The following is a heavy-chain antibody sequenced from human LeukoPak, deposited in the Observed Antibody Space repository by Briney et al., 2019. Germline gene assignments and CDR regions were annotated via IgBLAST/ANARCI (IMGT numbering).Heavy chain of an antibody. D-gene: IGHD6-13*01. CDR1: GFTFSDYY. Sequence: GGSLRLSCAASGFTFSDYYMSWIRQAPGKGLEWVSYISSSGSTIYHADSVKGRFTISRDNAKNSLYLQTNSLRVEDTAVYYCARHRDSSWFWFDPWGQGTLVTVSS. CDR2: ISSSGSTI. CDR3: ARHRDSSWFWFDP. J-gene: IGHJ5*02. V-gene: IGHV3-11*01.